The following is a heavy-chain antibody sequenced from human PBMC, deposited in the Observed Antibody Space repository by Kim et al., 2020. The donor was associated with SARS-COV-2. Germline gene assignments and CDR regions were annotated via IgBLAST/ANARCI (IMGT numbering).Heavy chain of an antibody. D-gene: IGHD3-10*01. J-gene: IGHJ4*02. Sequence: SDGSSTSYADTVKGRFTISRDNAKNSLYLQMNCLRAEDTAVYYCARVPDYWGQGTLVTVSS. CDR3: ARVPDY. V-gene: IGHV3-74*01. CDR2: SDGSST.